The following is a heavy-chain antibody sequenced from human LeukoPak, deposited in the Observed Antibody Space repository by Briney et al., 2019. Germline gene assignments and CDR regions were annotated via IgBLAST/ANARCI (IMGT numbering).Heavy chain of an antibody. J-gene: IGHJ4*02. CDR2: ISGSGYYS. V-gene: IGHV3-23*01. Sequence: GGSLRLSCAASEFTFDNYAMSWVRQAPGKGLEWVSVISGSGYYSYYADSVKGRFTISRDNSKNTLYLQMNSLRAEDTAVYYCATEKEAYWGQGTLVTVSS. CDR1: EFTFDNYA. CDR3: ATEKEAY.